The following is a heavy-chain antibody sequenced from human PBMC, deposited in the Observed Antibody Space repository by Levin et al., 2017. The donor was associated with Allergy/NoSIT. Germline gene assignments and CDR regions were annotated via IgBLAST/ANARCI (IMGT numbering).Heavy chain of an antibody. CDR2: IYYSGST. V-gene: IGHV4-30-4*01. J-gene: IGHJ5*02. CDR1: GGSISSGDYY. D-gene: IGHD3-9*01. CDR3: ARVASHYDILTGLWFDP. Sequence: SETLSLTCTVSGGSISSGDYYWSWIRQPPGKGLEWIGYIYYSGSTYYNPSLKSRVTISVDTSKNQFSLKLSSVTAADTAVYYCARVASHYDILTGLWFDPWGQGTLVTVSS.